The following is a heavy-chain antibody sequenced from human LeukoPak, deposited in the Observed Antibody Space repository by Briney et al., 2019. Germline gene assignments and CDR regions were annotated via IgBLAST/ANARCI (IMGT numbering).Heavy chain of an antibody. CDR3: AKDFVYDFWSGYYPYYDYFDY. V-gene: IGHV3-9*01. CDR2: ISWNSGSI. CDR1: GFTFDDYA. J-gene: IGHJ4*02. Sequence: GGSLRLSCAASGFTFDDYAMHWVRQAPGKGLEWVSGISWNSGSIGYADSVKGRFTISRDNSKNTLYLQMNSLRAEDTAVYYCAKDFVYDFWSGYYPYYDYFDYWGQGTLVTVSS. D-gene: IGHD3-3*01.